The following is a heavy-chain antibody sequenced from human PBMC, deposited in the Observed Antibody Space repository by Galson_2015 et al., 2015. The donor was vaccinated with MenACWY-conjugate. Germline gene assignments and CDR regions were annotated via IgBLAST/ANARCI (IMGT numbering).Heavy chain of an antibody. Sequence: CAISGDSVSSNSAAWTWIRQSPSRGLEWLGRTYYRSRWHNDYAVSVKSRITINPDTSRNQLSLQLSSVTPEDTAVYYCARGVTRTSGTINRYFDFWGRGTLVTASS. J-gene: IGHJ2*01. CDR3: ARGVTRTSGTINRYFDF. CDR1: GDSVSSNSAA. CDR2: TYYRSRWHN. D-gene: IGHD6-13*01. V-gene: IGHV6-1*01.